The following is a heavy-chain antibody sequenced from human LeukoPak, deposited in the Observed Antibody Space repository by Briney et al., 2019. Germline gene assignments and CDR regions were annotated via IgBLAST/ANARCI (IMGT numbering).Heavy chain of an antibody. CDR1: GYTFTSYG. D-gene: IGHD2-2*01. CDR3: ARGHKEYCSSTSCPLDY. CDR2: ISAYNGNT. J-gene: IGHJ4*02. V-gene: IGHV1-18*01. Sequence: ASVKVSCEASGYTFTSYGISWVRQAPGQGLEWMGWISAYNGNTNYAQKLQGRVTMTTDTSTSTAYMELRSLRSDDTAVYYCARGHKEYCSSTSCPLDYWGQGTLVTVSS.